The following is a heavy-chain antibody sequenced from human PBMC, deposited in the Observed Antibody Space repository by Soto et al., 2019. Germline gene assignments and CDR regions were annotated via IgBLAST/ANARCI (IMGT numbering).Heavy chain of an antibody. V-gene: IGHV1-46*01. J-gene: IGHJ6*02. CDR3: ARDKKGYSYGYYYYYGMDV. CDR2: INPSGGST. D-gene: IGHD5-18*01. Sequence: ASVKVSCKASGYTFTSYYMHWLRQAPGQGLEWMGIINPSGGSTGYAQKFQGRVTMTRDTSTSTVYMELSSLRPEDTAVYYCARDKKGYSYGYYYYYGMDVWGQGTTVTVSS. CDR1: GYTFTSYY.